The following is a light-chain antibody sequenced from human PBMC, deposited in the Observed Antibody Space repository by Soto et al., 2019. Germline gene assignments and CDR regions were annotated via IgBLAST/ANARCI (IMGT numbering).Light chain of an antibody. CDR1: SSDFITYNY. J-gene: IGLJ2*01. Sequence: QSASVSGSPGQSITISCTGTSSDFITYNYVSWYQQHPGKAPKLMIYDVSNRPSGVSNRFSGSKSGNTASLTISGLQTEDEAAYYCTSYTSTSTLVFGGGTKLTVL. CDR3: TSYTSTSTLV. V-gene: IGLV2-14*01. CDR2: DVS.